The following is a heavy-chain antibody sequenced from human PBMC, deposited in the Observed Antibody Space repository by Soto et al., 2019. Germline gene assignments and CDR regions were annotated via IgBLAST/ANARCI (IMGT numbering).Heavy chain of an antibody. CDR1: GGSISSGDW. J-gene: IGHJ4*02. D-gene: IGHD3-16*01. Sequence: QVQLQESGPGLVKPSGTLSLTCAVSGGSISSGDWCWSWVRQSPGKGLEWIGEIYYSGSTTYNPSLRNLVTISAHKSGVPFSLGLSSVSSAVTAMYYCAGRGSVYMFGSLDYWGQGTLVTVSS. CDR3: AGRGSVYMFGSLDY. CDR2: IYYSGST. V-gene: IGHV4-4*02.